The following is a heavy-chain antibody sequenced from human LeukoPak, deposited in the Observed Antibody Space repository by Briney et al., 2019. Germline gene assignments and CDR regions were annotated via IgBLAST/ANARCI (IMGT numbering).Heavy chain of an antibody. Sequence: GGSLRLSCAASGFTFSSYAMHWVRQAPGKGLGWVAVISYDGSSKYYADSVKGRFTISRDNSKNTLYLQINSVRAEDTAVYYCARECEGVVAATEYFQHWGQGTLVTVFS. J-gene: IGHJ1*01. V-gene: IGHV3-30-3*01. D-gene: IGHD2-15*01. CDR1: GFTFSSYA. CDR3: ARECEGVVAATEYFQH. CDR2: ISYDGSSK.